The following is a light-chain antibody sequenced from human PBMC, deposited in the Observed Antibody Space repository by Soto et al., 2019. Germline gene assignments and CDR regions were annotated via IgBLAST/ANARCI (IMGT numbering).Light chain of an antibody. V-gene: IGKV1-39*01. CDR3: QQSYSPRLS. J-gene: IGKJ4*01. CDR2: GAS. Sequence: DIELTQSPSSLSASVGDRVTITCRASQSISTFLNWYQHKRGKAPKLLIHGASSLQSGVPFRFTGSGSGTDFSLTISGLQPEDSATYYCQQSYSPRLSFGGGTKVEI. CDR1: QSISTF.